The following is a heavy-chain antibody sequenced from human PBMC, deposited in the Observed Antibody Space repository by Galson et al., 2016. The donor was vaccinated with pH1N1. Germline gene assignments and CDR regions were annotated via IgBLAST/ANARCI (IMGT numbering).Heavy chain of an antibody. CDR3: ARDQGCYGSGSFPAYYYYMDV. CDR1: GFTFSSYS. D-gene: IGHD3-10*01. V-gene: IGHV3-48*04. CDR2: ISSSSTI. Sequence: SLRLSCAASGFTFSSYSMNWVRQAPGKGLEWVSYISSSSTIYYADSVKGRFTISRDNAKNSLYLQMNSLRAEDTAVYYCARDQGCYGSGSFPAYYYYMDVWGKGTTVTVSS. J-gene: IGHJ6*03.